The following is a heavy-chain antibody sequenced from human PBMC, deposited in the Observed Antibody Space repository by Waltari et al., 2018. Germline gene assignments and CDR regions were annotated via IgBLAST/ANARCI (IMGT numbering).Heavy chain of an antibody. CDR3: VRDWRAGYFGPVRDTSFDH. CDR2: IFHSGDT. D-gene: IGHD3-22*01. Sequence: QFQLQESGPGLVKPSETLSLTCRVSGYSISSDYSWCWMRQPPGKGLEWIGSIFHSGDTYYNPSLKSRVTISVDTSKNQLSLKLHSVTAADTAVYYCVRDWRAGYFGPVRDTSFDHWGQGTLVTVSS. CDR1: GYSISSDYS. J-gene: IGHJ4*02. V-gene: IGHV4-38-2*02.